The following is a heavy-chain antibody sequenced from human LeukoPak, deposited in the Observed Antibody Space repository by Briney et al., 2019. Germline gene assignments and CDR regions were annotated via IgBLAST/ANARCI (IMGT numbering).Heavy chain of an antibody. V-gene: IGHV3-53*01. CDR3: ARGKDDAFDI. CDR2: IYSGGRT. CDR1: GFMVSSNY. J-gene: IGHJ3*02. Sequence: PGGSLRLSCAASGFMVSSNYMSWVRQAPGKGLEWVSVIYSGGRTYYADSVKGRFTISRDNSKNTLYLQMNSLRAEDTAMYYCARGKDDAFDIWGQGTMVTVSS.